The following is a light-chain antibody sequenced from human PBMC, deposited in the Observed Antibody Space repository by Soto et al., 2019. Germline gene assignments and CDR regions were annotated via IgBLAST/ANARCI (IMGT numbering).Light chain of an antibody. CDR1: SSDVGRYNL. Sequence: QSVLTQPASVSGSPGQSITISCTGTSSDVGRYNLVSWYQQHPGKAPKLMIYEGSKRPSGVSYRFSGSKSGNTAPLTISGLQTEDEADYYCCSYAGSSTFVFGTGTKVTVL. J-gene: IGLJ1*01. CDR3: CSYAGSSTFV. CDR2: EGS. V-gene: IGLV2-23*01.